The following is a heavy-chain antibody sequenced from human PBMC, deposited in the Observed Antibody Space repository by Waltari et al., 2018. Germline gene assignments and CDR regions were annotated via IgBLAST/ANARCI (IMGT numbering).Heavy chain of an antibody. V-gene: IGHV3-48*04. CDR2: ISSSSTI. Sequence: EVQLVESGGGLVQPGGSLRLSCAASGFTFSSYSMNWVRQAPGKGLEWVSYISSSSTIYYADSVKGRFTISRDNAKNSLYLQMNSLRAEDTAVYYCARANRGIDYWGQGTLVTVSS. CDR3: ARANRGIDY. J-gene: IGHJ4*02. CDR1: GFTFSSYS.